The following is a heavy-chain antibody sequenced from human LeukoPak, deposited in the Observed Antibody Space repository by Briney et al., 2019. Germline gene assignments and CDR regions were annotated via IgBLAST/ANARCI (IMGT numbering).Heavy chain of an antibody. D-gene: IGHD2-15*01. J-gene: IGHJ3*02. CDR1: GGSISSYY. Sequence: SETLSLTCTVSGGSISSYYWSWIRQRAGKGLEWIGGIYPSRSTNYTPFLKGRVNMSVDTYKNQFSLKLSSVAAADTAVYYCARAGRRISDAFDIWGQGTMVTVSS. V-gene: IGHV4-4*07. CDR3: ARAGRRISDAFDI. CDR2: IYPSRST.